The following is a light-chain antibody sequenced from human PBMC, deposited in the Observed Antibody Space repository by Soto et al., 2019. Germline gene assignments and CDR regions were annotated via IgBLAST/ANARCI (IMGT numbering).Light chain of an antibody. CDR2: KAS. J-gene: IGKJ1*01. V-gene: IGKV1-5*03. CDR1: QSISTW. Sequence: DIQMTQSPSTLSASVGDRVTITCRASQSISTWLAWYQQKPGKAPKLLIYKASSLESGVPSRFSSSGSGTEFTLTISSLQPDDFATYYCQQYYSYRTFGQGTKVEIK. CDR3: QQYYSYRT.